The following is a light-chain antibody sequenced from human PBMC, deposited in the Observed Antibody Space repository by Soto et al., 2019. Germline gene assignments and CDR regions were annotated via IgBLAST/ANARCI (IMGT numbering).Light chain of an antibody. CDR1: NIGSRS. CDR3: QVWDSSSDHLV. CDR2: DDS. V-gene: IGLV3-21*02. Sequence: VAPGQTARITCAENNIGSRSVHWYQQKPGQAPVLVVYDDSDRPSGIPERFSGSNSGDTATLIISRVEAGDEADYYCQVWDSSSDHLVFGGGTKVTVL. J-gene: IGLJ2*01.